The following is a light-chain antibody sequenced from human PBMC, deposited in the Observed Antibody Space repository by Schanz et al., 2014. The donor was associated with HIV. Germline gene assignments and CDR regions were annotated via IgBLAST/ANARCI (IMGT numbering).Light chain of an antibody. V-gene: IGKV1-5*03. Sequence: DIQMTQSPSTLSASVGDRVTITCRASQTIGSWLAWYQQKPGKAPKLLIYKASSLESGVPSRLSGSGSGTEFTLTISSLQPDDFATYYCQQYSSYSAFGQGTKLEIK. CDR1: QTIGSW. J-gene: IGKJ2*01. CDR3: QQYSSYSA. CDR2: KAS.